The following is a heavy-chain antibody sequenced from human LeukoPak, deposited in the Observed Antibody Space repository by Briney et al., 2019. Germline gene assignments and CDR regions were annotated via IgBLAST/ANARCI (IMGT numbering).Heavy chain of an antibody. CDR3: AKESKMTTVTIAFDI. Sequence: GGSLRLSCAASGFTFSTYAMYWVRQAPGKGLEWVSIIWYDGSNKFYADSVKGRFTISRDNSKNTLYLQMNSLRAEDTAVYYCAKESKMTTVTIAFDIWGQGTMVTVSS. D-gene: IGHD4-17*01. CDR1: GFTFSTYA. CDR2: IWYDGSNK. J-gene: IGHJ3*02. V-gene: IGHV3-30*02.